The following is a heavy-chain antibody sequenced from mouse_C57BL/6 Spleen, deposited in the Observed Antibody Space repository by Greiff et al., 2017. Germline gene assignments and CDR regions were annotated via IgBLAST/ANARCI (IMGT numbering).Heavy chain of an antibody. Sequence: EVQWVESGGGLVQPGGSLKLSCAASGFTFSDYYMYWVRQTPEQRLEWVAYISNGGGSTYYPATVQGRFTISRDTATNTLYLQMSRLKSEDTDMYYCARERGGAMDYWGQGTSVTVSS. J-gene: IGHJ4*01. V-gene: IGHV5-12*01. CDR1: GFTFSDYY. CDR3: ARERGGAMDY. CDR2: ISNGGGST.